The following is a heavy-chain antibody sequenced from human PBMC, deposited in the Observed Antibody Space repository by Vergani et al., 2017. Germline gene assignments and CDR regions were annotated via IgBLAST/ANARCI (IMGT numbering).Heavy chain of an antibody. CDR3: ATPQTVTTGGMEV. D-gene: IGHD4-17*01. V-gene: IGHV1-69-2*01. CDR2: VDPEDGET. J-gene: IGHJ6*04. Sequence: EVQLVQSGAEVKKPGATMKISCKVSGYTFTDHYMHWVKQAPGKGLEWMGLVDPEDGETIYAEKFKGRVTIAADTSTDTAHLEWSSLRSEDTAVYYCATPQTVTTGGMEVWGEGTTVIGSS. CDR1: GYTFTDHY.